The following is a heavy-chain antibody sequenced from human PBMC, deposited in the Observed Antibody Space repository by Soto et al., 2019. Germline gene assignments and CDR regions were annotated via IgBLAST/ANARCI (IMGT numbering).Heavy chain of an antibody. Sequence: SETLSLTCSVYGGSFSGYYWSWIRQPPGKGLEWIGEINHSGSTNYNPSLKSRVTKSVDTSKNQFSLKLSSVTAADTAVYYCARGKEAAAVYYYYYGMDVWGQGTTVTVSS. CDR1: GGSFSGYY. D-gene: IGHD6-13*01. CDR3: ARGKEAAAVYYYYYGMDV. CDR2: INHSGST. J-gene: IGHJ6*02. V-gene: IGHV4-34*01.